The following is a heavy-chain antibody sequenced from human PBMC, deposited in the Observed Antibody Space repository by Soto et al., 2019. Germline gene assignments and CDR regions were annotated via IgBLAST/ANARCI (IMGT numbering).Heavy chain of an antibody. V-gene: IGHV1-69*01. CDR1: GGTFSSYA. D-gene: IGHD6-19*01. CDR3: ARDQSMAGPMRWFDP. Sequence: QVQLVQSGAEVKKPGSSVKVSCKASGGTFSSYAITWVRQAPGQGLEWMGGIIPIFGTANYAQKFQGRVTITADESTSTAYRELSSVRAEDTAVYYCARDQSMAGPMRWFDPWGQGTLVTVSS. CDR2: IIPIFGTA. J-gene: IGHJ5*02.